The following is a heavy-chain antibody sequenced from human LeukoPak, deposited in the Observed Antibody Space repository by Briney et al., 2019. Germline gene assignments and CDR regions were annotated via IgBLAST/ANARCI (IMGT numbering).Heavy chain of an antibody. CDR1: GFTFNNYG. Sequence: PGRSLRLSCAGSGFTFNNYGIHWVRQAPGKGLEWVANIKEDGSEKSYVDSVKGRFTISRDNAKNSLYLQMNSLRAEDTAVYYCAELGITMIGGVWGKGTTVTISS. CDR2: IKEDGSEK. V-gene: IGHV3-7*01. J-gene: IGHJ6*04. CDR3: AELGITMIGGV. D-gene: IGHD3-10*02.